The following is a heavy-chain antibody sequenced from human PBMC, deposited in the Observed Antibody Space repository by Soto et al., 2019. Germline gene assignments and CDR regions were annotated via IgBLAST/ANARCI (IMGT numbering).Heavy chain of an antibody. J-gene: IGHJ6*02. CDR3: TRVYYYGSSYGMDV. CDR2: INAGNGNT. Sequence: QVQLVQSGAEEKKPGASVKVSCKASGYTFTSYAMHWVRQAPGQRLEWMGWINAGNGNTKYSQKFQGRVTITRDTSASTAYMELSSLRSEDTAVYYCTRVYYYGSSYGMDVWGQGTTVTVSS. CDR1: GYTFTSYA. V-gene: IGHV1-3*05. D-gene: IGHD3-10*01.